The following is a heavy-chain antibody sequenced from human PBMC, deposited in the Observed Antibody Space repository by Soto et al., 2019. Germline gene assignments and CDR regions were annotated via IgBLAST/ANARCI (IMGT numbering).Heavy chain of an antibody. Sequence: ASVKVSCKASGYTFTGYYMHWVRQAPGQGLEWMGWINPNSGGTNYAQKFQGWVTMTRDTSISTAYMELSRLRSDDTAVYYCARDQRGSGSNYHYVMDVWGQGTTVTVSS. CDR3: ARDQRGSGSNYHYVMDV. D-gene: IGHD3-10*01. V-gene: IGHV1-2*04. CDR1: GYTFTGYY. J-gene: IGHJ6*02. CDR2: INPNSGGT.